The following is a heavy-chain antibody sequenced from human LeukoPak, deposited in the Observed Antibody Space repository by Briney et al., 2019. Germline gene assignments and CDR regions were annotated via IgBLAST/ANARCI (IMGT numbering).Heavy chain of an antibody. CDR3: ARDPSRGYSYGYADY. CDR2: IMRDGSEK. J-gene: IGHJ4*02. CDR1: GFSVSTYW. D-gene: IGHD5-18*01. Sequence: GGSLRLSCAASGFSVSTYWMNWVRQPPGKGLEWVANIMRDGSEKYYVDSVKGRFTISRDNAKNSLYLQMNSLRAEDTAVYYCARDPSRGYSYGYADYWGQGSLVTVSS. V-gene: IGHV3-7*01.